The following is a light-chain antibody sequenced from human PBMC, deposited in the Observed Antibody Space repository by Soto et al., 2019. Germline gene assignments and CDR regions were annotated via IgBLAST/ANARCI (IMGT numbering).Light chain of an antibody. Sequence: QSALTQPPSVSGAPGQRVTISCTGSSSNIGADYDVHWYQQVPGTAPKLLIFGNYNRPSGVPDRFSGSKSGTSASLAITGLQAEDEADYYCQSYDSSLSASVFGTGTKLTVL. CDR2: GNY. CDR3: QSYDSSLSASV. V-gene: IGLV1-40*01. J-gene: IGLJ1*01. CDR1: SSNIGADYD.